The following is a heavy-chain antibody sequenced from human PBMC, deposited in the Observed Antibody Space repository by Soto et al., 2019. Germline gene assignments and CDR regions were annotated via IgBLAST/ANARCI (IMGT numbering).Heavy chain of an antibody. CDR2: ISSSSSTI. CDR3: ARGAYCDDSSGLSY. D-gene: IGHD3-22*01. CDR1: GFTFSSYS. J-gene: IGHJ4*02. Sequence: EVQLVESGGGLVQPGGSLRLSCAASGFTFSSYSMNWVRQAPGKGLEWVSYISSSSSTIYYADSVKGRFTISRDNAKNSLYLQMNSLRAEDTAVYYCARGAYCDDSSGLSYWGQGTLVTVSS. V-gene: IGHV3-48*01.